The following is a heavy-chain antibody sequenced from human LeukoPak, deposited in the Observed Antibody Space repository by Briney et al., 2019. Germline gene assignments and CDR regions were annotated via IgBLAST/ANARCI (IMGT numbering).Heavy chain of an antibody. CDR3: ATSRGTITFGGSIAPKNWFDP. D-gene: IGHD3-16*02. V-gene: IGHV1-2*02. CDR2: LNLNSGAT. J-gene: IGHJ5*02. Sequence: ASVKVSCKASGYTFNAHYMHWVRQAPGQGLEWMGWLNLNSGATNYAQKFRGRVTMTRDTSISTAYMELGRLRSDDTALYYCATSRGTITFGGSIAPKNWFDPWGQGTLVTVVS. CDR1: GYTFNAHY.